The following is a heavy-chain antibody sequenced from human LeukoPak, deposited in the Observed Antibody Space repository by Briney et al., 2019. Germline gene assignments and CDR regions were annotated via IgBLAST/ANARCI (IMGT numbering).Heavy chain of an antibody. V-gene: IGHV4-34*01. J-gene: IGHJ4*02. CDR1: GGSFSGYC. Sequence: SHTLSLTCAVYGGSFSGYCWSWIRQPPGKGLEWIGEINHSGSTNYNPSLKRRVTISVDTSKSQFSLTLSSVTAADTAVYYCAIATDNNWIYDPYYFDYWGQGTLVTVSS. CDR2: INHSGST. D-gene: IGHD1-7*01. CDR3: AIATDNNWIYDPYYFDY.